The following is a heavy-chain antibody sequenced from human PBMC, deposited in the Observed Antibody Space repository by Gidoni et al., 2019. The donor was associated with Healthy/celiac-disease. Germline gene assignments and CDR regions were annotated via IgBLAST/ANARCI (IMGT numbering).Heavy chain of an antibody. V-gene: IGHV1-69*06. CDR1: GGTFSSYA. CDR2: IIPIFGTA. D-gene: IGHD1-26*01. Sequence: QVQLVQSGAEVKKPGSSVKVSCKASGGTFSSYAISWVRQAPGQGLEWMGGIIPIFGTANYAQKFQGRVTITADKSTSTAYMELSSLRSEDTAVYYCARDPLAAEGVGATLNWYFDLWGRGTLVTVSS. CDR3: ARDPLAAEGVGATLNWYFDL. J-gene: IGHJ2*01.